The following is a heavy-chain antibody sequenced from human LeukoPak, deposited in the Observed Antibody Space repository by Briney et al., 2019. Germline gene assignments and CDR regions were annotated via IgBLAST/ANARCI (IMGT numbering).Heavy chain of an antibody. CDR3: ARRRYESSGHFDY. D-gene: IGHD3-22*01. J-gene: IGHJ4*02. CDR2: ISGSGGST. V-gene: IGHV3-23*01. CDR1: GFTFSSYA. Sequence: GGSLRLSCAASGFTFSSYAMSWVRQAPGKGLEWVSAISGSGGSTYYADSVKGRFTISRDNSKSTLFLQMDSLKPEDTATYYCARRRYESSGHFDYWGQEALVTVSS.